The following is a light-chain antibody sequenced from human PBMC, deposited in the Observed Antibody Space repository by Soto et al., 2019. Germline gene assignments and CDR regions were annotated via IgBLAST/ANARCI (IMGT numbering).Light chain of an antibody. Sequence: SYELTQPPSVSVAPGQTARITCGGNKIGSKSVHWYQQKPGQAPGLVVYDDTDRPSGIPERFSGSKSGNTATLSISRVEAGDEADYYCQVWDSSNDHYVFGTGTKVTVL. J-gene: IGLJ1*01. CDR1: KIGSKS. V-gene: IGLV3-21*02. CDR2: DDT. CDR3: QVWDSSNDHYV.